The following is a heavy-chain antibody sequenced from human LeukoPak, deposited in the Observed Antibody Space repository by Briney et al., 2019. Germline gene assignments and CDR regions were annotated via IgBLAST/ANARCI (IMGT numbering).Heavy chain of an antibody. J-gene: IGHJ4*02. CDR1: GGSISSYY. D-gene: IGHD1-1*01. Sequence: PSETLSLTCTVSGGSISSYYWSWIRQAAGKGLEWIGRIHTSGSTNYNPSLKSRVTMSVDTSKNQFSLKLSSVTAADTAVYYCARDRGTWNDDGFDYWGQGTLVTVSS. CDR2: IHTSGST. CDR3: ARDRGTWNDDGFDY. V-gene: IGHV4-4*07.